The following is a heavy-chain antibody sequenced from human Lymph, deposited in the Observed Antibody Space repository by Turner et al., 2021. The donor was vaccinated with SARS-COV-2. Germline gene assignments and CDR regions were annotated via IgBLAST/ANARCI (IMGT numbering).Heavy chain of an antibody. CDR3: ATRKSNWKILTGRYYFDF. V-gene: IGHV1-24*01. Sequence: QVQLVQSGAEVKKPGASVKVSCKVSGYTLTELSIHWVRQAPGKGLEWMGGFDPEDGETIYAQKFQGRVTMTEDTSTDTAYMELSSLRSEDTAVYYCATRKSNWKILTGRYYFDFWGQGTLVTVSS. CDR2: FDPEDGET. J-gene: IGHJ4*02. CDR1: GYTLTELS. D-gene: IGHD1-1*01.